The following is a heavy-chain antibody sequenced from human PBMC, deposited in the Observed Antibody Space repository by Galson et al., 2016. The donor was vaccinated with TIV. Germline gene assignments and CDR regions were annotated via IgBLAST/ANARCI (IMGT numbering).Heavy chain of an antibody. V-gene: IGHV3-30*18. D-gene: IGHD3-3*01. CDR1: GFTFSSYN. J-gene: IGHJ3*01. CDR3: AKEENSGYYPNDAFDF. Sequence: SLRLSCAASGFTFSSYNMHWVRQAPGKGLEWVAVIAYDGSYKHYAGSVKGQFIVSGDNSKTTLDLQMNSLVAEDTALYYCAKEENSGYYPNDAFDFWGQGTMVTVSP. CDR2: IAYDGSYK.